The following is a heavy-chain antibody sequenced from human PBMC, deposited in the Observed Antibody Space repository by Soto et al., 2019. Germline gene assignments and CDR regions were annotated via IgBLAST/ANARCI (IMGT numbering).Heavy chain of an antibody. V-gene: IGHV1-3*01. J-gene: IGHJ6*03. CDR2: INAGNGNT. CDR3: ATSLKTVYYMAV. CDR1: VYTFTTYA. Sequence: ASVKVSCKGSVYTFTTYAIHWVRQAPGQRLEWMGWINAGNGNTKYSQKFQGRVTISRDTSASTAYMELSSLTYEDTAVYYCATSLKTVYYMAVWVKGATVTVSS.